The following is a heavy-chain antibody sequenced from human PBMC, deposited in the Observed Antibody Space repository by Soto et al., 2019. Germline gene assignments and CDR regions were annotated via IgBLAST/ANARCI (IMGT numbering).Heavy chain of an antibody. Sequence: EVQLVESGGDLVQPGGSLRLSCAASGFTFSSYWMNWVRQAPGKGLVWVSRINSDGSSTSYADSVKGRFTISRDNAKNTRYLQMNSLRAEDTAVYYCARGGVRRARCCVDYYYMDVWGKGTTVTVSS. CDR2: INSDGSST. CDR1: GFTFSSYW. D-gene: IGHD3-10*01. J-gene: IGHJ6*03. V-gene: IGHV3-74*01. CDR3: ARGGVRRARCCVDYYYMDV.